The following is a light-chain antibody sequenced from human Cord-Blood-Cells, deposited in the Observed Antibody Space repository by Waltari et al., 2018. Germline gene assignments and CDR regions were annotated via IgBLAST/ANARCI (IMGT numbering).Light chain of an antibody. CDR3: CSYAGSYTYV. V-gene: IGLV2-11*01. CDR1: SSDVGGYNY. J-gene: IGLJ1*01. CDR2: DVS. Sequence: QSALTQPRSVSGSPGQSVTISCTGTSSDVGGYNYVFCYQQHQGKAPKLMIYDVSKRPSGVPDRFSGSKSGNTASLTISGLQAEDEADYYCCSYAGSYTYVFGTGTKVTVL.